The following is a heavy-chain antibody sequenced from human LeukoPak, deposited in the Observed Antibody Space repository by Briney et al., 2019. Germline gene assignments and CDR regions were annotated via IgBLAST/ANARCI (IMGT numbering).Heavy chain of an antibody. CDR3: ARDLLGISQYSSSWYGTFDYYGMDV. CDR1: GYTFTSYY. V-gene: IGHV1-46*01. CDR2: INPSGGST. Sequence: GASVKVSCKASGYTFTSYYMHWVRQAPGQGLEWMGIINPSGGSTSYAQKFQGRVTMTRDTSTSTVYMELSSLRSEDTAVYYCARDLLGISQYSSSWYGTFDYYGMDVWGQGTTVTVSS. J-gene: IGHJ6*02. D-gene: IGHD6-13*01.